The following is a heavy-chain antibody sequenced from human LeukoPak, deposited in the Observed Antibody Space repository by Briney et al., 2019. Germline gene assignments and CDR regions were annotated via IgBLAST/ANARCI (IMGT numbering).Heavy chain of an antibody. V-gene: IGHV4-61*02. Sequence: PSQTLSLTCTVSGGSISSGSYYWSWIRQPAGKGLEWIGRIYTSGSTNYNPSLKSRVTISVDKSKNQFSLNLSSVTAADTAVYYCARGEFDGGVYFDYWGQGTLVTVSS. CDR3: ARGEFDGGVYFDY. J-gene: IGHJ4*02. D-gene: IGHD3-16*01. CDR1: GGSISSGSYY. CDR2: IYTSGST.